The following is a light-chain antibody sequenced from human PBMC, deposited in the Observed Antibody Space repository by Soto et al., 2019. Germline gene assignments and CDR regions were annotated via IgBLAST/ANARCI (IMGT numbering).Light chain of an antibody. CDR3: SPYTSSAPFYV. V-gene: IGLV2-14*03. Sequence: QSALTQPASVSGSPGQSITISCTGASTDVDGYDYVSWYQQHPGQAPKLMIYDVNNRPSGVSYRFSGSKSGDTASLTISGLQAEDDADYYCSPYTSSAPFYVFGTGTKSPS. J-gene: IGLJ1*01. CDR1: STDVDGYDY. CDR2: DVN.